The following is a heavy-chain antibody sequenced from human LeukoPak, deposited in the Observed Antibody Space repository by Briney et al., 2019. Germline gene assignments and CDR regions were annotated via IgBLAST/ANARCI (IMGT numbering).Heavy chain of an antibody. V-gene: IGHV4-4*07. CDR1: GCSIISYY. J-gene: IGHJ4*02. CDR2: IYTSVST. D-gene: IGHD4-17*01. Sequence: SETLSLTCTVSGCSIISYYWNWIRQPAGKGLEWIGRIYTSVSTNYNPSLKRLVTMSVDTSKNQFSLKMSSVTDADTAVYYCARVGGYGYFDYWGQGTLVTVSS. CDR3: ARVGGYGYFDY.